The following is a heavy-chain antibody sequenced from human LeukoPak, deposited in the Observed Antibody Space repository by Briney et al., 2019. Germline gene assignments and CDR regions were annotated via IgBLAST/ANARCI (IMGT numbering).Heavy chain of an antibody. J-gene: IGHJ4*02. CDR3: ARDSDSGYGPFAS. D-gene: IGHD5-12*01. CDR1: GFTFSSYY. CDR2: IHSGGTT. Sequence: GGSLRLSCAASGFTFSSYYMNWVRQAPGKGLEWVSVIHSGGTTNYADSVQGRFTISRDNSKTTVYLHMNSLRAEDTAVYYCARDSDSGYGPFASWGQGTLVTVSS. V-gene: IGHV3-53*01.